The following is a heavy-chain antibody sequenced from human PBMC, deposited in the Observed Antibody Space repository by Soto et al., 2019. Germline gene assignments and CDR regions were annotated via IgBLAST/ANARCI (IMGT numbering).Heavy chain of an antibody. CDR3: ARATSPYGIDAFDI. D-gene: IGHD4-17*01. V-gene: IGHV3-7*03. J-gene: IGHJ3*02. Sequence: GGSLRLSCAASGFTFSSYWMSWVRQAPGKGLEWVANIKQDGSEKYYVDSVKGRFTISRDNAKNSLYLQMNSLRAEDTAVYYCARATSPYGIDAFDIWGQGTMVTVSS. CDR1: GFTFSSYW. CDR2: IKQDGSEK.